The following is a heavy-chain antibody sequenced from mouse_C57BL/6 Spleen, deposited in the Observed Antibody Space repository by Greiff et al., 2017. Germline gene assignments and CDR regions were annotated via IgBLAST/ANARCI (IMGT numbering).Heavy chain of an antibody. V-gene: IGHV1-80*01. CDR1: GYAFSSYW. Sequence: VQLQESGAELVKPGASVKISCKASGYAFSSYWMNWVKQRPGKGLEWIGQIYPGDGDTNYNGQFKGKATLPADKSSSTAYLQLSSLTSEDSAVYFCARDGTFVHHYYAMDYWGQGTSVTVSS. CDR2: IYPGDGDT. CDR3: ARDGTFVHHYYAMDY. J-gene: IGHJ4*01. D-gene: IGHD2-1*01.